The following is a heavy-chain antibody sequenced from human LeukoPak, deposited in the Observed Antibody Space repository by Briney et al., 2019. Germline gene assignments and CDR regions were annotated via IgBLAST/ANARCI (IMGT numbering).Heavy chain of an antibody. CDR1: GGSISSGGYY. Sequence: SETLSLTCTVSGGSISSGGYYWSWIRQHPGNGLEWIGYIYYSGSTYYNPSLKSRVTISVDTSKNQFSLKLSSVTAADTAVYYCARLHRFYGDSLYYYYYGMDVWGQGTTVTVSS. J-gene: IGHJ6*02. CDR3: ARLHRFYGDSLYYYYYGMDV. D-gene: IGHD4-17*01. CDR2: IYYSGST. V-gene: IGHV4-31*03.